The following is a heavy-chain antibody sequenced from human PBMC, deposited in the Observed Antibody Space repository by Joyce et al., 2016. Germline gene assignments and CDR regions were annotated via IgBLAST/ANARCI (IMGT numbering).Heavy chain of an antibody. CDR1: GFTFSRHT. CDR3: AGEYGRLANFDY. Sequence: EVQLVESGGGLATPGESLRLSCADSGFTFSRHTMNWVGQGPGKGLGWVSSSGSSSSSIYYADSVKGRFTISRDNAKNSLYLQMNSLRVEDTAVYYGAGEYGRLANFDYWGQGTLVTVSS. J-gene: IGHJ4*02. V-gene: IGHV3-21*01. CDR2: SGSSSSSI. D-gene: IGHD1-26*01.